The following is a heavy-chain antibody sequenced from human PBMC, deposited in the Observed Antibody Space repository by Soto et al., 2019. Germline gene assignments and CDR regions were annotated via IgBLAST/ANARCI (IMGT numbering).Heavy chain of an antibody. J-gene: IGHJ6*02. D-gene: IGHD3-16*01. V-gene: IGHV4-34*01. CDR2: INHSGST. CDR3: ARSPSLITFGGVRYYYYGMDV. CDR1: GGSFSGYY. Sequence: PSETLSLTCAVYGGSFSGYYWSWIRQPPGKGLEWIGEINHSGSTNYNPSLKSRVTISVDTSKNQFSLKLSSVTAADTAVYYCARSPSLITFGGVRYYYYGMDVWGQGTTVTVS.